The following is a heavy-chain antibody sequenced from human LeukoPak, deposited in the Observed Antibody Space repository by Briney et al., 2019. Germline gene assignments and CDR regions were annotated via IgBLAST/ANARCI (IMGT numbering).Heavy chain of an antibody. Sequence: GGSLRLSCAASGFTFSSYGMHWVRQAPGRGLEWVAVISYDGSNKYYADSVKGRFTISRDNSENTLYLQMNSLRAEDTAVYYCAKAPYYDSSGYPRYWGQGTLVTVSS. D-gene: IGHD3-22*01. J-gene: IGHJ4*02. CDR2: ISYDGSNK. V-gene: IGHV3-30*18. CDR3: AKAPYYDSSGYPRY. CDR1: GFTFSSYG.